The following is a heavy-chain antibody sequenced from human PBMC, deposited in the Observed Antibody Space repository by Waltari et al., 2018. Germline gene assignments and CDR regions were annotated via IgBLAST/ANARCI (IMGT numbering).Heavy chain of an antibody. V-gene: IGHV3-23*01. D-gene: IGHD3-3*01. CDR1: GFTFSSYA. Sequence: EVQLLESGGGLVQPGGSLRLSCAASGFTFSSYAMSWVRQAPGKGLEWVSAISGSGGSTYYADSVKGRLTISRDNSKNTLYLQMNSLRAEDTAVYYCAKGTLGGFLEWSWGQGTLVTVSS. J-gene: IGHJ4*02. CDR2: ISGSGGST. CDR3: AKGTLGGFLEWS.